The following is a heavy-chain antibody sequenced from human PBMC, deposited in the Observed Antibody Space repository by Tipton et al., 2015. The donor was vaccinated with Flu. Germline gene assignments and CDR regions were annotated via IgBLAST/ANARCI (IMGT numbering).Heavy chain of an antibody. Sequence: SLRLSCAASGFTFSNYWITWVRQAPGKGLEWVANIKQDGSVKYYVDSVKGRFTISRDNAKNSLYLQMNSLRAEDTAVYYCARPGGPAAINPFSYFDYWGQGALVTVSS. V-gene: IGHV3-7*01. J-gene: IGHJ4*02. CDR3: ARPGGPAAINPFSYFDY. CDR1: GFTFSNYW. CDR2: IKQDGSVK. D-gene: IGHD2-2*01.